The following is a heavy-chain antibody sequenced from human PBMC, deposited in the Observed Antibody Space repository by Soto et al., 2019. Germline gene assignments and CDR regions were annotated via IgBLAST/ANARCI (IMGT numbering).Heavy chain of an antibody. J-gene: IGHJ3*01. Sequence: ESLSLTCSVSSGSLSSHFWAWIRQSPGKGLEWLGYIFYTGITNYNPSLQSRVTISVDTSKDQFSLRLNSVTAADTAVYYCARGGYDFSGVNFDDGFDFWGQGIPVTVSS. V-gene: IGHV4-59*11. CDR3: ARGGYDFSGVNFDDGFDF. D-gene: IGHD3-22*01. CDR1: SGSLSSHF. CDR2: IFYTGIT.